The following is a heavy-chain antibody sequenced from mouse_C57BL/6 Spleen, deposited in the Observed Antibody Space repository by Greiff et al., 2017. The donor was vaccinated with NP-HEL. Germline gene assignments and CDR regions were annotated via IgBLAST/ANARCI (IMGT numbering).Heavy chain of an antibody. J-gene: IGHJ4*01. D-gene: IGHD1-1*01. CDR3: ARFYYGSSFYAMDY. CDR1: GYTFTSYW. Sequence: QVQLQQPGAELVKPGASVKMSCKASGYTFTSYWITWVKQRSGQGLEWIGDIYPGSGSTNYNEKFKSKATLTVDTSSSTAYMQLSSLTSEDSAVYYCARFYYGSSFYAMDYWGQGTSVTVSS. V-gene: IGHV1-55*01. CDR2: IYPGSGST.